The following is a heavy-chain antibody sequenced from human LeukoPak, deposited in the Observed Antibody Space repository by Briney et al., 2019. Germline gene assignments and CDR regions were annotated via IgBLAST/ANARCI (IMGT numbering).Heavy chain of an antibody. Sequence: GGSLRLSCAASGFTFNSYAMNWVRQAPGKGLEWVSAISGSGGSTYYADSVKGRFTISRDNSKNTLYLQMNSLRAEDTAVYYCARELSASSSWYWFDPWGQGTLVTVSS. CDR3: ARELSASSSWYWFDP. V-gene: IGHV3-23*01. CDR1: GFTFNSYA. J-gene: IGHJ5*02. D-gene: IGHD6-13*01. CDR2: ISGSGGST.